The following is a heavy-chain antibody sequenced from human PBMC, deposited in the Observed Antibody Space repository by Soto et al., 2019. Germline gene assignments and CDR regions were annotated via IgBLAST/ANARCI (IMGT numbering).Heavy chain of an antibody. CDR1: GFAFNNYG. J-gene: IGHJ4*02. CDR2: ISKSDYT. Sequence: GGSLRLSCTVSGFAFNNYGINWVRQAPGKGLEWVSSISKSDYTYYSDSVKGRFTISRDNAKNSVSLQMNTLRVEDTAVYYCAREDRKKIPVGSDLGGKGPLVTFSS. D-gene: IGHD3-16*01. CDR3: AREDRKKIPVGSDL. V-gene: IGHV3-21*01.